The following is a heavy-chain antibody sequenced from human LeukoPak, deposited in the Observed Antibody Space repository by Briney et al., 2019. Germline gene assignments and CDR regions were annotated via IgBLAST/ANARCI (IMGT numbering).Heavy chain of an antibody. CDR3: ARDRDIAAADYYFDY. D-gene: IGHD6-13*01. J-gene: IGHJ4*02. Sequence: GRSLRLSCAASGFTFSSYGMHWVRQAPGKGLEWVAVIWYDGSNKYYADSVKGRFTISRDNSKSTLFLQMNSLRTEDTAVYYCARDRDIAAADYYFDYWGQGTLVTVSS. CDR2: IWYDGSNK. CDR1: GFTFSSYG. V-gene: IGHV3-33*01.